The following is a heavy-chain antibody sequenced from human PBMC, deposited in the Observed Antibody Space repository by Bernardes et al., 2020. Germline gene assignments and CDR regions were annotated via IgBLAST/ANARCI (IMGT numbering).Heavy chain of an antibody. CDR2: IYLDGST. Sequence: GGSLRLSCAASGFTVGSKYMNWVRQAPGKGLEWVSVIYLDGSTYYGDSVKGRFTISRDNSKNTLYLQMNSLRAEDTAVYYCVRGGYRYFDYWGQGTLVTVSS. V-gene: IGHV3-66*01. D-gene: IGHD6-13*01. CDR3: VRGGYRYFDY. CDR1: GFTVGSKY. J-gene: IGHJ4*02.